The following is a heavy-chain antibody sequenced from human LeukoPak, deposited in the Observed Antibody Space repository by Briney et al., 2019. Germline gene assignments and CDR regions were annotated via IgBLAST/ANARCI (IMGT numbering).Heavy chain of an antibody. V-gene: IGHV4-39*07. CDR2: IYYSGST. CDR3: ARVRGRYFDWFESDSPYYFDY. D-gene: IGHD3-9*01. Sequence: SETLSLTCTVSGGSISSSSYYWGWIRQPPGKGLEWIGSIYYSGSTYYNPSLKSRVTISVDTSKNQFSLKLSSVTAADTAVYYCARVRGRYFDWFESDSPYYFDYWGQGTLITVSS. CDR1: GGSISSSSYY. J-gene: IGHJ4*02.